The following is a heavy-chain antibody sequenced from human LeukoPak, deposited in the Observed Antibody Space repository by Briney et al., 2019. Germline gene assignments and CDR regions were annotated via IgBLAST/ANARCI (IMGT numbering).Heavy chain of an antibody. D-gene: IGHD6-13*01. J-gene: IGHJ6*02. V-gene: IGHV4-34*01. CDR2: INHSGST. Sequence: PSETLSLTCAVYGGSFSGYYWSWIRQPPGKGLEWIGKINHSGSTNYNPSLKSRVTISVDTSKNQFSLKLSSVTAADTAVYYCARQYSSSWYYYYGMDVWGQGTTVTVSS. CDR1: GGSFSGYY. CDR3: ARQYSSSWYYYYGMDV.